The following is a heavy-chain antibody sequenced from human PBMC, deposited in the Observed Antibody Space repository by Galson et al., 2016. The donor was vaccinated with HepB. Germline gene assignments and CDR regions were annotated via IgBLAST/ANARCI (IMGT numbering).Heavy chain of an antibody. D-gene: IGHD1-1*01. V-gene: IGHV4-31*03. Sequence: TLSLTCTVSGGSISRGGYYWSWVRQHPGKGLEWIGYIYYTGSTYNNPSFNSRLSMSVDTSKNHFSLNLSSVTAADTAVYYCARGVDWNHTFDYWGQGTLVTVSS. J-gene: IGHJ4*02. CDR1: GGSISRGGYY. CDR3: ARGVDWNHTFDY. CDR2: IYYTGST.